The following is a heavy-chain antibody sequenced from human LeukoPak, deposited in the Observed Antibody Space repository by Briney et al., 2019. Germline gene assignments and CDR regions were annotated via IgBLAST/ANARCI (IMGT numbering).Heavy chain of an antibody. CDR1: GGSISSSSYY. J-gene: IGHJ4*02. V-gene: IGHV4-39*07. CDR3: AREGLGYCSSTSCTPFDY. Sequence: KASETLSLTCTVSGGSISSSSYYWGWIRQPPGKGLEWIGSIYYSGSTYYNPSLKSRVTISVDTSKNQFSLKLSSVTAADTAVYYCAREGLGYCSSTSCTPFDYWGQGTLVTVSS. D-gene: IGHD2-2*01. CDR2: IYYSGST.